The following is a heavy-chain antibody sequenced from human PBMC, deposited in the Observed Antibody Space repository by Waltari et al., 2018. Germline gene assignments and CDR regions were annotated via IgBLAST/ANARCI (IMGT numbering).Heavy chain of an antibody. CDR3: AKGGGGGGTYLEYYGMDV. D-gene: IGHD1-1*01. Sequence: EVQLLESGGGLVQPGGSLRLSCAASGFTFSSYAMSWVRQAPGKGLEWVSAISGSGGSTYYADSGKGRFTISRDNSKNTLYLQMNSLRAEDTAVYYCAKGGGGGGTYLEYYGMDVWGQGTTVTVSS. CDR1: GFTFSSYA. CDR2: ISGSGGST. V-gene: IGHV3-23*01. J-gene: IGHJ6*02.